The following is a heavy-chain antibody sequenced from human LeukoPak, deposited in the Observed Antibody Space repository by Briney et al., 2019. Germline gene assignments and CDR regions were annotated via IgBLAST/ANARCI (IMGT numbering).Heavy chain of an antibody. V-gene: IGHV3-11*04. CDR1: GFTFSDNY. D-gene: IGHD1-14*01. Sequence: KPGGSLRLSCAASGFTFSDNYMIWIRQAPGKGLEWVSYITDTGSATYSADPVKGRFIISRDNAKNSLFLQMNSLRADDTAVYYCARARKGYYFDHWGQGTLVTVSS. J-gene: IGHJ4*02. CDR3: ARARKGYYFDH. CDR2: ITDTGSAT.